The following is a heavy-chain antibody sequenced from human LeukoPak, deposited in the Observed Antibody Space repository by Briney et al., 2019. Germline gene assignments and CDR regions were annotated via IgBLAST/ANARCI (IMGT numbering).Heavy chain of an antibody. CDR2: ISGSGTST. J-gene: IGHJ6*02. V-gene: IGHV3-23*01. Sequence: GGSLRLSCVGSGFTFSNYAISWVRQAPGKGLEWVSAISGSGTSTYYADFVKGRFTVSRDNSKNTLYLQMDTLRAEDTAVYYCARDLHGMDVWGQGTTVTVSS. CDR1: GFTFSNYA. CDR3: ARDLHGMDV.